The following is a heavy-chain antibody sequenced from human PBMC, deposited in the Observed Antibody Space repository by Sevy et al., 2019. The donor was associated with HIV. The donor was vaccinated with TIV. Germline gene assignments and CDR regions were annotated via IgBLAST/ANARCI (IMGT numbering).Heavy chain of an antibody. CDR2: IWYDGSNK. Sequence: GGSLRLSCAASGFTFSSYGTHWVRQAPGKGLEWVALIWYDGSNKYYADSVKGRFTISRDNSKNTLYLQMNSLRAEDTAVYYCARGYFDWLSLDYWGQGTLVTVSS. V-gene: IGHV3-33*01. CDR1: GFTFSSYG. D-gene: IGHD3-9*01. CDR3: ARGYFDWLSLDY. J-gene: IGHJ4*02.